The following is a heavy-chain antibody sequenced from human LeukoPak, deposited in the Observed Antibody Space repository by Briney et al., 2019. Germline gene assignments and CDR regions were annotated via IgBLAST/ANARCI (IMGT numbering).Heavy chain of an antibody. CDR2: IWYDGSNK. V-gene: IGHV3-33*01. CDR3: ARGYSSGFLYFDY. D-gene: IGHD3-22*01. J-gene: IGHJ4*02. Sequence: PGGSLRLSCAASGFTFSSYGMHWVRQAPGKGLEWVAVIWYDGSNKYYADSVKGRFTISRDNSKNTLYLQMNSLRAEDTAVYYCARGYSSGFLYFDYWGQGTLVTVSS. CDR1: GFTFSSYG.